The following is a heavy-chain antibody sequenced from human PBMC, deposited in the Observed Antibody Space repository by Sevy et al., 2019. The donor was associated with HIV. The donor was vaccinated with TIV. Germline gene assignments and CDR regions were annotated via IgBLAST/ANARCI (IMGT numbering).Heavy chain of an antibody. CDR2: ISYDGNIE. J-gene: IGHJ4*02. V-gene: IGHV3-30-3*01. Sequence: QAGGSLRLSCAASGFTFSTHAMHWVRQAPGKGLEWVAIISYDGNIEYYPDSVKGRFTIPRDDSKNTLYLQMNSLRSEDTALYYCARDLGYESTGYLPLFDNWGQGTLVTVSS. CDR1: GFTFSTHA. D-gene: IGHD3-22*01. CDR3: ARDLGYESTGYLPLFDN.